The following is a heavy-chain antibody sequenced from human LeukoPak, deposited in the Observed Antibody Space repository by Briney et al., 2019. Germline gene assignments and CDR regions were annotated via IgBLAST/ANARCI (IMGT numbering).Heavy chain of an antibody. Sequence: SETLSLTCTVSGDSISSSSSYWGWIRQPPGEGLEWIGSIYYSGSTYYNPSLKSRVTISVDTSKNQFSLKLSSVTAADTAVYYCARKELTLGYAFDIWGQGTMVTVSS. V-gene: IGHV4-39*07. CDR3: ARKELTLGYAFDI. CDR1: GDSISSSSSY. J-gene: IGHJ3*02. D-gene: IGHD1-26*01. CDR2: IYYSGST.